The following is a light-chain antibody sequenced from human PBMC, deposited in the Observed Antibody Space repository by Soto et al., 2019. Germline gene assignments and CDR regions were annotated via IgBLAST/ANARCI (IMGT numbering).Light chain of an antibody. Sequence: EIVMTQSPATLSVSPGERATLSCRASQSVSSNLAWYQQKPGQAPRLLIYGASTRATGIPARFSCSGSGTEFTLTISSLQSEDFAVYYCQQYNSWPLTFGGGTKVEIK. CDR3: QQYNSWPLT. CDR2: GAS. CDR1: QSVSSN. J-gene: IGKJ4*01. V-gene: IGKV3-15*01.